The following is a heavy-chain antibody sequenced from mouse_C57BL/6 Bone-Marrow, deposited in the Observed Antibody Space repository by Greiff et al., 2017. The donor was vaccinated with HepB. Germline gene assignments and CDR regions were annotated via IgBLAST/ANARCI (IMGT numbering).Heavy chain of an antibody. CDR1: GYTFTSYW. CDR3: ARSRGYDPKGDCAMDY. V-gene: IGHV1-72*01. D-gene: IGHD3-1*01. J-gene: IGHJ4*01. CDR2: IDPNSGGT. Sequence: QVQLQQPGAELVKPGASVKLSCKASGYTFTSYWMHWVKQRPGRGLEWIGRIDPNSGGTKYNEKFKSKATLTVDKPSSTAYMQLSSLTSEDSAVYYSARSRGYDPKGDCAMDYWGQGTSVTVSS.